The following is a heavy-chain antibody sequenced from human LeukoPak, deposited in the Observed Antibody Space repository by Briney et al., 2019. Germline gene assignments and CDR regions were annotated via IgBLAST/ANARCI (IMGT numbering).Heavy chain of an antibody. D-gene: IGHD6-6*01. Sequence: NSSETLSLTCTVSGGSISSSSYYWGWIRQPPGKGLEWIGSIYYSGSTYYNPSLKSRFTISVDTSKNQFSLKLSSVTAADTAVYYCARLLVFYFDYWGQGTLVTVSS. J-gene: IGHJ4*02. CDR1: GGSISSSSYY. CDR2: IYYSGST. V-gene: IGHV4-39*01. CDR3: ARLLVFYFDY.